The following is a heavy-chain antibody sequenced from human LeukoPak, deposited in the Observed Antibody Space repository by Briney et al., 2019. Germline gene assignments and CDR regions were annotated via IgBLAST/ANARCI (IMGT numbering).Heavy chain of an antibody. D-gene: IGHD4-17*01. J-gene: IGHJ4*02. V-gene: IGHV5-51*01. Sequence: GESLKISCKASGYSFTTYWVAWVRQMPGKGLEWMGIINPGNSDARYSPSFQGQVTISADKSISTAYLQWSSLKASDTAMYYCARTDYGDYFIVGDYWGQGTLVTVSS. CDR3: ARTDYGDYFIVGDY. CDR1: GYSFTTYW. CDR2: INPGNSDA.